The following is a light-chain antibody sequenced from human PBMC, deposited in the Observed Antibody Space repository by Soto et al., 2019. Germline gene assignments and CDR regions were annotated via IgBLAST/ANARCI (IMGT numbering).Light chain of an antibody. CDR2: AAS. J-gene: IGKJ4*01. CDR3: QQLNNYPLT. V-gene: IGKV1-9*01. Sequence: IQLTQSPSSLSASVGDRVTISCRASQGISSYLAWYQQELGKAPKLLIYAASTLHSGVPSRFSGSGSGTDFTLTISSLQHEDFATYFCQQLNNYPLTFGGGTRVEMK. CDR1: QGISSY.